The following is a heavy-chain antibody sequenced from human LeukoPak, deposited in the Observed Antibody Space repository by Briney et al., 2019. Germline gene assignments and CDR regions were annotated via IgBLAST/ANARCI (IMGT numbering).Heavy chain of an antibody. V-gene: IGHV3-21*01. CDR2: ISSSSTNYI. D-gene: IGHD2-2*01. Sequence: GGSLRLSCAASGFTFSSYRVNWVRQAPGKGLEWVSSISSSSTNYIYYADSVKGRFIISRDNAKNSLYLQMNSLRAEDTAVYYCARDNGVGGYCSSTSCSHAFDIWGQGTVVTVSS. CDR3: ARDNGVGGYCSSTSCSHAFDI. J-gene: IGHJ3*02. CDR1: GFTFSSYR.